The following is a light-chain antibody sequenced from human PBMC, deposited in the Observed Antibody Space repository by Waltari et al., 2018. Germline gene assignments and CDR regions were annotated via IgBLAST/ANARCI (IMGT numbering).Light chain of an antibody. CDR3: QQNYSNIIA. CDR1: QTINTY. CDR2: AAS. Sequence: DIQMTQSPSSLSASVGDRVTITCRASQTINTYLNWYQQKPGNAPKPLIYAASNLHSGVPSRFSGSRSGTAFTLTISSLQPEDFATYYCQQNYSNIIAFGQGTRLDFK. V-gene: IGKV1-39*01. J-gene: IGKJ5*01.